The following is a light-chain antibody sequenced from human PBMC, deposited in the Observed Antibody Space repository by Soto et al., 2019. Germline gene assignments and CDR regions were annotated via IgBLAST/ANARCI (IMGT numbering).Light chain of an antibody. Sequence: DIQLTQSPSFLSASVGDRVTITCRASQGVSSYLAWYQQKPGKAPKLLIYAASTLQCGVPSRFSGSGSGTEFTLTISSLQPEDFATYYCQQLNSYPPITFGHGTRLEIK. V-gene: IGKV1-9*01. CDR2: AAS. CDR1: QGVSSY. J-gene: IGKJ5*01. CDR3: QQLNSYPPIT.